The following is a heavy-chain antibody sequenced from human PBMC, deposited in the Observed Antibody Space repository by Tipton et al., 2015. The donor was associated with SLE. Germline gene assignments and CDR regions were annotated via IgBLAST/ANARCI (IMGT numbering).Heavy chain of an antibody. D-gene: IGHD4-17*01. Sequence: SLRLSCAASGFTFSSYGMHWVRQAPGKGLEWVAFIRYDGSNKYYADPVKGRFTISRDNSKNTLYLQMNSLRAEDTAVYYFAKTDHDYGDYVGYGGQGTLVTVSS. J-gene: IGHJ4*02. V-gene: IGHV3-30*02. CDR3: AKTDHDYGDYVGY. CDR2: IRYDGSNK. CDR1: GFTFSSYG.